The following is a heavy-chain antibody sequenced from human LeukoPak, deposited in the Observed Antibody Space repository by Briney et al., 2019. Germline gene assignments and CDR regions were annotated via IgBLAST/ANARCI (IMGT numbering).Heavy chain of an antibody. J-gene: IGHJ4*02. CDR3: AKGYSYGSYYFDN. Sequence: SETLSLTCTVSGGSLSGYFWSCIRQPPGKGREWVGYIYYSGNTNYNPSLKSRVTISVDTSKNQFSLKLSSVTAADTAIYYCAKGYSYGSYYFDNWGQGTLVTVSS. CDR2: IYYSGNT. D-gene: IGHD5-18*01. V-gene: IGHV4-59*01. CDR1: GGSLSGYF.